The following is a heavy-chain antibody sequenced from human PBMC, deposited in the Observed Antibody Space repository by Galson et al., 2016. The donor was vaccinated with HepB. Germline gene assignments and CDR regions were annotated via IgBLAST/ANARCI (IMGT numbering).Heavy chain of an antibody. J-gene: IGHJ4*02. V-gene: IGHV5-51*01. CDR1: GYLFITCW. CDR3: VRLPSNYYGSGSYYKGRYEFDF. Sequence: QSGAEVKKPGESLKISCQASGYLFITCWIXXXRXXXGKXXXWMGXXYPXXSDXXYNPXXXGRVTXXXDKSXNIAYLQWSSLKASDTAMYYCVRLPSNYYGSGSYYKGRYEFDFGGRGTLVTVSS. CDR2: XYPXXSDX. D-gene: IGHD3-10*01.